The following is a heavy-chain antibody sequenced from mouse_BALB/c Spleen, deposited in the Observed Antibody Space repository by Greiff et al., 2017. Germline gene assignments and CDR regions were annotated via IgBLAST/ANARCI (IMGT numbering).Heavy chain of an antibody. CDR1: GYTFTSYW. CDR2: IYPGDGDT. CDR3: ARLYYAMDY. Sequence: QVQLQQSGAELARPGASVKLSCKASGYTFTSYWMQWVKQRPGQGLEWIGAIYPGDGDTRYTQKFKGKATLTADKSSSTAYMQLSSLASEDSAVYYCARLYYAMDYWGQGTSVTVSS. J-gene: IGHJ4*01. V-gene: IGHV1-87*01.